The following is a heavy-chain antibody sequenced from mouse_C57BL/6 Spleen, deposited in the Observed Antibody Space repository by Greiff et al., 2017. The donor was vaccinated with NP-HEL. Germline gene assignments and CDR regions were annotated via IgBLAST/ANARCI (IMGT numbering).Heavy chain of an antibody. CDR3: ARGYYGSSHFDY. CDR2: ISSGSSTI. V-gene: IGHV5-17*01. D-gene: IGHD1-1*01. J-gene: IGHJ2*01. CDR1: GFTFSDYG. Sequence: DVMLVESGGGLVKPGGSLKLSCAASGFTFSDYGMHWVRQAPEKGLEWVAYISSGSSTIYYADTVKGRFTISRDNAKKTLFLQVTGLRSEDTAMYYCARGYYGSSHFDYWGQGTTLTVSS.